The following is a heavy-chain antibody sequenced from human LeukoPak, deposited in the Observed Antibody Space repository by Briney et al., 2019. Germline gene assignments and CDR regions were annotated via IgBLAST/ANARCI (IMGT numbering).Heavy chain of an antibody. V-gene: IGHV3-20*04. CDR3: ARNYYYDSSGYYGY. Sequence: PGGSLRLSCAASGFTFDDYGMSWVRQAPGKGLEWVSGINWNGGSTGYADSVKGRFTISRDNAKNSLYLQMNSLRAEDTALYYCARNYYYDSSGYYGYWGQGTLVTVSS. CDR1: GFTFDDYG. CDR2: INWNGGST. D-gene: IGHD3-22*01. J-gene: IGHJ4*02.